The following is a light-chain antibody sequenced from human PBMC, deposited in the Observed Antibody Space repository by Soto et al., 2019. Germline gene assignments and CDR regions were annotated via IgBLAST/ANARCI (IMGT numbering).Light chain of an antibody. CDR2: AAS. V-gene: IGKV1-27*01. J-gene: IGKJ1*01. Sequence: DIQRTQSPSSLSASVGDRVTITCRASQGISNYLAWYQQKPGKVPKLLIYAASTLQSGVPSRFSGTGSGTDFTLTISSLQPEDVSTYYCQQYNSYSWTFGQETKVDIK. CDR3: QQYNSYSWT. CDR1: QGISNY.